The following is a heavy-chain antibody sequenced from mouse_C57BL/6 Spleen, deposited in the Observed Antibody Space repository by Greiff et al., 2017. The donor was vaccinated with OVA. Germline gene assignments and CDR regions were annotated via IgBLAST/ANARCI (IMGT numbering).Heavy chain of an antibody. V-gene: IGHV3-8*01. CDR3: ARYDDGYFDY. CDR1: GYSITSDY. Sequence: VQLQQSGPGLAKPSPTLSLTCSVTGYSITSDYWNWIRKFPGNKLEYMGYISYSGGTYYYPSLNSRISITRDTAKNQYYLQLNYVTTEDTAAYYCARYDDGYFDYWGQGTTLTVSS. D-gene: IGHD2-12*01. J-gene: IGHJ2*01. CDR2: ISYSGGT.